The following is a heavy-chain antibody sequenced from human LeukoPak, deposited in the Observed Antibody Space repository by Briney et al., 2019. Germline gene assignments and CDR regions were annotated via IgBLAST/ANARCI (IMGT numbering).Heavy chain of an antibody. D-gene: IGHD3-22*01. V-gene: IGHV3-30*18. J-gene: IGHJ4*02. CDR3: AYDSSGYYYTPGDY. Sequence: GGSLRLSCAASGFTFSSYGMHWVRQAPGKGLEWVAVISYDGSDKNYADSEKGRFTISRDNSKNTLYLQMNSLRAEDTAVYYCAYDSSGYYYTPGDYWGQGTLVTVSS. CDR1: GFTFSSYG. CDR2: ISYDGSDK.